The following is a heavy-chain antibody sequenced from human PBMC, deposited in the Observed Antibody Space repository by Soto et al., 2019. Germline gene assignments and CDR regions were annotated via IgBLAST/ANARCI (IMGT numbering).Heavy chain of an antibody. D-gene: IGHD6-6*01. Sequence: PSETLSLTCAVYGGSFSGYHWSWIRQPPGKGLEWIGEINHSGSTNYNPSLKSRVTISVDTSKNQFSLKLSSVTAADTAVYYCASLKGYSSSSLHYYYGMDVWGQGTTVTVSS. CDR1: GGSFSGYH. V-gene: IGHV4-34*01. CDR3: ASLKGYSSSSLHYYYGMDV. CDR2: INHSGST. J-gene: IGHJ6*02.